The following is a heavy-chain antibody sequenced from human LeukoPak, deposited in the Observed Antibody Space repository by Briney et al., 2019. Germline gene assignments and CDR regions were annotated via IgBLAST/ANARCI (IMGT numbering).Heavy chain of an antibody. D-gene: IGHD4-17*01. Sequence: ASVKVSCKASGYTFTSYYMHWVRQAPGQGLEWMGIISPSGGSTSYAQKFQGRVTMTRDTSTSTVYMELSSLRSEDTAVYYCARHDYELGASDYWGQGTLVTVSS. J-gene: IGHJ4*02. CDR3: ARHDYELGASDY. V-gene: IGHV1-46*01. CDR1: GYTFTSYY. CDR2: ISPSGGST.